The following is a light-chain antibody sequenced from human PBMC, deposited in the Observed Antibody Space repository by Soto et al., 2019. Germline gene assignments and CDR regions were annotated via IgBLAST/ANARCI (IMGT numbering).Light chain of an antibody. Sequence: DIQMTQSPSTLSASVGDRVTITCRASQSVGSWLAWYQQKPGKAPKYLIYKASILESGFPSRFSGSGSGTEFTLTISSLQPDDFATYYCQQYDAYPWTFGQGTKLDFK. V-gene: IGKV1-5*03. J-gene: IGKJ2*02. CDR2: KAS. CDR3: QQYDAYPWT. CDR1: QSVGSW.